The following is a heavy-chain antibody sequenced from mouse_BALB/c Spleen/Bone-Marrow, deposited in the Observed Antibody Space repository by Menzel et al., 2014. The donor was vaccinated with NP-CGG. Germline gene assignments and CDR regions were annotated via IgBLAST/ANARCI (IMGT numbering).Heavy chain of an antibody. Sequence: VHVKQSGPSLVKPSQTLSLTCSVTGDSITSGYWNWIRKFPGNKLEYMGYISYSGSTYYNPSLKSRISITRDTSKNQYYLQLNSVTTEDTATYYCASLLRIYYAMDYWGQGTSVTVSS. CDR1: GDSITSGY. V-gene: IGHV3-8*02. D-gene: IGHD1-1*01. CDR3: ASLLRIYYAMDY. CDR2: ISYSGST. J-gene: IGHJ4*01.